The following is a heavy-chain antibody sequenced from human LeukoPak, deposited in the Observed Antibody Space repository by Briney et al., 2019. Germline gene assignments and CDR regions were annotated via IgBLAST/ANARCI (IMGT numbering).Heavy chain of an antibody. CDR3: ARAAIKEPGIAAAGPYYYYYYMDV. V-gene: IGHV3-11*04. CDR1: GFTFSDYY. Sequence: PGGSLRLSCAASGFTFSDYYMSWIRQAPGKGMEWVSYISSSGSTIYYADSVKGRFTISRDNAKNSLYLQMNSLRAEDTAVYYCARAAIKEPGIAAAGPYYYYYYMDVWGKGTTVTVSS. CDR2: ISSSGSTI. J-gene: IGHJ6*03. D-gene: IGHD6-13*01.